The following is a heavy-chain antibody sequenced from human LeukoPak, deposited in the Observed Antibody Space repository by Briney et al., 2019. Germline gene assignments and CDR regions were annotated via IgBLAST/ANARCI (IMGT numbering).Heavy chain of an antibody. J-gene: IGHJ5*02. CDR1: GGSINNNNW. D-gene: IGHD1-1*01. CDR3: AGLGYLYNWFDP. V-gene: IGHV4-4*02. Sequence: SGTLSLTCAVSGGSINNNNWWSWVRQPPGKGLEWIGEINHSGDTNYNPSLKSRVTISVDTSKNQFSLKLSSVTAADTAVYYCAGLGYLYNWFDPWGQGTLVTVSS. CDR2: INHSGDT.